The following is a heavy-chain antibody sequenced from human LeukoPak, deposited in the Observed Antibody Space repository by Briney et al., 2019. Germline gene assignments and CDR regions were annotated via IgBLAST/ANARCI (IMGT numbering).Heavy chain of an antibody. D-gene: IGHD3-16*01. Sequence: GGSLRLSCAASGFVFSDYSMNWVRQAPGKGLEWISAITSDSNLIYYADSMRGRITISRDNAENSVYLQMNGLRAEDTAIYYCASGGATVWGYWGQGALVIVSS. J-gene: IGHJ4*02. V-gene: IGHV3-21*06. CDR2: ITSDSNLI. CDR3: ASGGATVWGY. CDR1: GFVFSDYS.